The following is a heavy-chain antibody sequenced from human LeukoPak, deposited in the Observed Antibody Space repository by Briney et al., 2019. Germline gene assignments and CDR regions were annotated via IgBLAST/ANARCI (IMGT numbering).Heavy chain of an antibody. CDR2: IRDSADRT. CDR1: GFTYNNYA. Sequence: GGSLRLSCAASGFTYNNYAMSWVRQAPGKGLEWVSAIRDSADRTYYADSVEGRFTITRDNSKNTLYLQMDSLRAEDTAVYYCAKRLGYNYGYFDYWGQGILVTVSS. CDR3: AKRLGYNYGYFDY. J-gene: IGHJ4*02. V-gene: IGHV3-23*01. D-gene: IGHD5-18*01.